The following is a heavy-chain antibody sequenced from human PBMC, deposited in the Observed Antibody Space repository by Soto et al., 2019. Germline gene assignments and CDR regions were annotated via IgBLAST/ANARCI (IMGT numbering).Heavy chain of an antibody. J-gene: IGHJ1*01. CDR1: GFTFDDYA. V-gene: IGHV3-9*01. CDR2: IDWNSGSI. CDR3: VKDESINWYSGHFRH. Sequence: EVQLVESGGGLVQPGRSLRLSCAASGFTFDDYAMHWVRQVQGKGLEWVSGIDWNSGSIGYEDSVKGRFAISRDNAKNSLHLQMNSLRAEDTAFYYCVKDESINWYSGHFRHWGQGTLVIVSS. D-gene: IGHD6-13*01.